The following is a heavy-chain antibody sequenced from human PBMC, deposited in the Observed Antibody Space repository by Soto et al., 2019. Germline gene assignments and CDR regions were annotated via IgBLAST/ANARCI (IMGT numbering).Heavy chain of an antibody. CDR3: ARATQLSDRGGRGLFDP. CDR1: GYTFTSYG. CDR2: ISPYNGDT. D-gene: IGHD2-2*01. V-gene: IGHV1-18*01. J-gene: IGHJ5*02. Sequence: QVQLVQSGADVKKPGASVKVSCKASGYTFTSYGISWVRQAPGQGLEWVGWISPYNGDTNYAQKLQGRVTMTTDTFTSTAYMELRSLISDDTAVYYCARATQLSDRGGRGLFDPWGQGTLVTVSS.